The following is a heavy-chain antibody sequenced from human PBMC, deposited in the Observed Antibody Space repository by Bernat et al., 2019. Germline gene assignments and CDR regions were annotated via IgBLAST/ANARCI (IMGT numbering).Heavy chain of an antibody. Sequence: QVQLVESGGGVVQPGRSLRLSCAASGFTFSSYAMHWVRQAPGKGLEWVAVISYDGSNKYYADSVKGRFTISRDNSKNTLYLQMNSLRAEDTAVYYCARDTSSNSRRNPYYFDYWGQGTLVTVSS. CDR3: ARDTSSNSRRNPYYFDY. V-gene: IGHV3-30*01. CDR1: GFTFSSYA. CDR2: ISYDGSNK. J-gene: IGHJ4*02. D-gene: IGHD2-2*01.